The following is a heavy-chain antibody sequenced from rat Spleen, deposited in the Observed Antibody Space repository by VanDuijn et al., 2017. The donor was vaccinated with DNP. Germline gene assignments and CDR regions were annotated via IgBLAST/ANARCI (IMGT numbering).Heavy chain of an antibody. J-gene: IGHJ3*01. CDR1: GFTFSNYD. D-gene: IGHD1-2*01. Sequence: EVQLVESGGGLVQPGRSLKLSCLASGFTFSNYDMAWVRQAPTKGLEWVASISPSGSNTYYRDSVKGRFAVSRDNAKSSLHLQMDSLRSEDTATYYCARHEDYSSYVYGFAYWGQGTLVTVSS. CDR3: ARHEDYSSYVYGFAY. V-gene: IGHV5S23*01. CDR2: ISPSGSNT.